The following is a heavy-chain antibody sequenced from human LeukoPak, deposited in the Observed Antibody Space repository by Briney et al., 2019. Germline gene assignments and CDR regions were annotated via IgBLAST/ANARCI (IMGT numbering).Heavy chain of an antibody. Sequence: SETLSLTCAVFGRSFSGYYWRWIRQPPGKGLEGVGEITHSGRTNSNPSITSRVSLSVDTSKHQFSLKLCSVTAPATGVYYCARRSKGTVAYDYWGQGNLVTVSS. CDR2: ITHSGRT. V-gene: IGHV4-34*01. D-gene: IGHD4-23*01. CDR3: ARRSKGTVAYDY. J-gene: IGHJ4*02. CDR1: GRSFSGYY.